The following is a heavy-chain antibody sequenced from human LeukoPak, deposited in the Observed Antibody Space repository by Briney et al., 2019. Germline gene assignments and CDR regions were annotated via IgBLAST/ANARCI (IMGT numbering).Heavy chain of an antibody. D-gene: IGHD6-6*01. J-gene: IGHJ5*01. Sequence: PGGSLRLSCAASGFTFSDSYMTWVRQTPGKGVEWVAYISGSGHDINYSDSVKGRFTISRDNAKNSLYLQMSSLRVEDTAVYYCTRDPRHFDSCGQGTLVTVSS. V-gene: IGHV3-11*04. CDR3: TRDPRHFDS. CDR2: ISGSGHDI. CDR1: GFTFSDSY.